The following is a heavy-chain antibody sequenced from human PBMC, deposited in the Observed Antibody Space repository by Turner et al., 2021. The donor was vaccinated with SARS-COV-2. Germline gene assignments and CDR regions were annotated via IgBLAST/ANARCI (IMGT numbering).Heavy chain of an antibody. V-gene: IGHV4-34*01. CDR1: GGSFIGYH. CDR2: VTYSGST. J-gene: IGHJ4*02. D-gene: IGHD3-10*01. Sequence: QVHLQPWGAGLLKPSATLSLTCGVDGGSFIGYHWTWVRQPPGKGLQWIGEVTYSGSTNYNPSLRGRLTISVDMSKNHFSLNLISVTAADTAMYYCARDPRAGIDYWGQGTLVTVSS. CDR3: ARDPRAGIDY.